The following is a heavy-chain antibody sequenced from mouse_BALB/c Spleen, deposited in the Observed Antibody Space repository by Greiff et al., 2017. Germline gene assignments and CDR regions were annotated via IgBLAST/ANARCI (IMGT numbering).Heavy chain of an antibody. CDR2: INSNGGST. D-gene: IGHD2-1*01. CDR1: GFTFSSYG. V-gene: IGHV5-6-3*01. J-gene: IGHJ3*01. CDR3: ARRGRIYYGNYGFAY. Sequence: EVKVVESGGGLVQPGGSLKLSCAASGFTFSSYGMSWVRQTPDKRLELVATINSNGGSTYYPDSVKGRFTISRDNAKNTLYLQMSSLKSEDTAMYYCARRGRIYYGNYGFAYWGQGTLVTVSA.